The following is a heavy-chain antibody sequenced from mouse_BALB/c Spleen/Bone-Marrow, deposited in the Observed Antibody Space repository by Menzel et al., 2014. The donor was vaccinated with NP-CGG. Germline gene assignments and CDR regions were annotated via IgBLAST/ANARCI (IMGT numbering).Heavy chain of an antibody. Sequence: EVQLQQSGPGLVKPSQTVSLPCTVTGISITTGNYRWSWIQQFPGNKLEWIGYIYYSGTITYNPSLTSRTTITRDTSXNQFFLEMNSLTAEDTATYYCARDGGLRGYAMDYWGQGTSVTVSS. V-gene: IGHV3-5*02. D-gene: IGHD2-4*01. CDR2: IYYSGTI. CDR3: ARDGGLRGYAMDY. CDR1: GISITTGNYR. J-gene: IGHJ4*01.